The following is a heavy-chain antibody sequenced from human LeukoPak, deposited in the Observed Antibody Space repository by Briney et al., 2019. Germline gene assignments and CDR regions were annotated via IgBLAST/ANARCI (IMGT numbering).Heavy chain of an antibody. V-gene: IGHV3-30-3*01. Sequence: GGSLRLSCAASGFTFSSYAMHWVRQAPGKGLEWVAVISYDGSNKYYADSVKGRFTISRDNSKNTLYLQMNSLRAEDTAVYYCARYSSGWYVDWGQGTLVTVSS. D-gene: IGHD6-19*01. CDR1: GFTFSSYA. CDR3: ARYSSGWYVD. J-gene: IGHJ4*02. CDR2: ISYDGSNK.